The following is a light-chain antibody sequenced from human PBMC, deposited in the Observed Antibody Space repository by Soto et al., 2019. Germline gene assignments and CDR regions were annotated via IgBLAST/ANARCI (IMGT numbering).Light chain of an antibody. V-gene: IGKV3-20*01. J-gene: IGKJ5*01. CDR2: GAS. Sequence: EIVLTQSPGTMSLSPGERATLSCRASQSVPNNYLAWYQQNPGQAPRILIFGASGRATGIPDRFSGSGSGTDFTLTSSRLEHEDFAVYYCQHYGSSPRTIGQGTRLEIK. CDR3: QHYGSSPRT. CDR1: QSVPNNY.